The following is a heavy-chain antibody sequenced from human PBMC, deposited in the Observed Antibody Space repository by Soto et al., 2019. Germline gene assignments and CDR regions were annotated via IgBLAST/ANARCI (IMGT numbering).Heavy chain of an antibody. CDR1: GFTFSSYA. V-gene: IGHV3-30-3*01. J-gene: IGHJ5*02. Sequence: GGSLRLSCAASGFTFSSYAMHWVRQAPGKGLEWVAVISYDGSNKYCADSVKGRFTISRDNSKNTLYLQMNSLRAEDTAVYYCARDIGPGPHWFDPWGQGTLVTVSS. CDR2: ISYDGSNK. D-gene: IGHD2-15*01. CDR3: ARDIGPGPHWFDP.